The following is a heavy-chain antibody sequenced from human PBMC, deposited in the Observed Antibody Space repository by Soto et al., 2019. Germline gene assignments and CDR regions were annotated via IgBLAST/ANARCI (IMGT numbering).Heavy chain of an antibody. D-gene: IGHD3-9*01. J-gene: IGHJ6*02. CDR1: GFTFSSYW. Sequence: GGSLRLSCAASGFTFSSYWMHWVRQAPGKGLVWVSRINSDGSSTSYADSVKGRFTISRDNAKNTLYLQMNSLRAEDTAVYYCARDSRPFDWLSPGGGMDVWGQGTTVTVSS. CDR3: ARDSRPFDWLSPGGGMDV. CDR2: INSDGSST. V-gene: IGHV3-74*01.